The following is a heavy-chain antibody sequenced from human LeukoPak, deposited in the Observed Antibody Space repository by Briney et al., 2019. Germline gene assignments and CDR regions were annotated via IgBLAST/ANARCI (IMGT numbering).Heavy chain of an antibody. Sequence: GGSLRLSCAASGFTFSSYGMHWVRQAPGKGLEWVAVISYDGSNKYYADSVKGRFTISRDNSKNTLYLQMNSLRAEDTAVYYCAKDDDILTGYPFYWGQGTLVTVSS. CDR2: ISYDGSNK. V-gene: IGHV3-30*18. J-gene: IGHJ4*02. CDR1: GFTFSSYG. CDR3: AKDDDILTGYPFY. D-gene: IGHD3-9*01.